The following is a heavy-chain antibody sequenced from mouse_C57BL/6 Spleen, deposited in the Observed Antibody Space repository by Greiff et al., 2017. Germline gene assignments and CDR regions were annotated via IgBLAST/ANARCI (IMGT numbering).Heavy chain of an antibody. CDR3: ARPNPYAIDY. CDR1: GYTFTDYY. D-gene: IGHD4-1*01. J-gene: IGHJ4*01. CDR2: INPNNGGT. V-gene: IGHV1-26*01. Sequence: EVQLQQSGPELVKPGASVKISCKASGYTFTDYYMNWVKQSHGKSLEWIGDINPNNGGTSYNQKFKGKATLTVDKSSSTAYMELRSLTSEDSAVYYCARPNPYAIDYWGQGTSVTVSS.